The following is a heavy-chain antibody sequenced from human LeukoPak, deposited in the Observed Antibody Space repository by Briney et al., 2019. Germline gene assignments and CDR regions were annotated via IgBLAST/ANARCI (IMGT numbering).Heavy chain of an antibody. Sequence: RGESLQISCKGSGYIFTGSWIGWVRQMSGKGLEWMGIVYPGDSDTRYSPSFQGQVTISADKSINTAYLQWSSLKASDTAMYYCARHSVPSCSSTSCYHYYYYGMDVWGQGTTVTVSS. CDR1: GYIFTGSW. CDR2: VYPGDSDT. V-gene: IGHV5-51*01. J-gene: IGHJ6*02. CDR3: ARHSVPSCSSTSCYHYYYYGMDV. D-gene: IGHD2-2*01.